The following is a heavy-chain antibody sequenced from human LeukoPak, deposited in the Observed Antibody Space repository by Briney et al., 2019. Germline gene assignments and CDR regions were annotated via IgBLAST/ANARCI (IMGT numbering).Heavy chain of an antibody. Sequence: PGGSLRLSCAASGFTFSSYAMSWVRQAPGKGLEWVSAISGSGGSTYYADSVKGRFTISRDNSKNTLYLQMSSLRDEDTAVYYCAKVAIGSSYYYFDYWGQGTQVTVSS. V-gene: IGHV3-23*01. D-gene: IGHD6-13*01. CDR2: ISGSGGST. J-gene: IGHJ4*02. CDR3: AKVAIGSSYYYFDY. CDR1: GFTFSSYA.